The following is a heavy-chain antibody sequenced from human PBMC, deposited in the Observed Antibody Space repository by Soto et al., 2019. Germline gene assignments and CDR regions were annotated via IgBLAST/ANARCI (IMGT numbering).Heavy chain of an antibody. V-gene: IGHV4-30-4*01. Sequence: QVQLQESGPGLVKPSQTLSLTCTVSGGSISSGDYYWSWIRQPPGKGLEWIGYIYYSGSTYYNPSLKSRVTISVDTSKNQFFLKLSSVTAADTAVYYCARAVVLVPAAMLGYYYYGMDVWGQGTTVTVSS. CDR2: IYYSGST. CDR3: ARAVVLVPAAMLGYYYYGMDV. CDR1: GGSISSGDYY. J-gene: IGHJ6*02. D-gene: IGHD2-2*01.